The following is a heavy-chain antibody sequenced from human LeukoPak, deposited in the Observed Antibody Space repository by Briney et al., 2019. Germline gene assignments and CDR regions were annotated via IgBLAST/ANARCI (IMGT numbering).Heavy chain of an antibody. CDR3: ARDQRLLGEDAAFFKAWFDP. J-gene: IGHJ5*02. CDR2: IKPSNGKT. D-gene: IGHD1-1*01. CDR1: VYTFTTYH. Sequence: ASLKVSSTPSVYTFTTYHIHSVRQAPGQGLECMGVIKPSNGKTRYAPKFQDRVYMTRDSSTNTVYMDLSSLTSEDTAVFYCARDQRLLGEDAAFFKAWFDPWGQGTLVTVSS. V-gene: IGHV1-46*01.